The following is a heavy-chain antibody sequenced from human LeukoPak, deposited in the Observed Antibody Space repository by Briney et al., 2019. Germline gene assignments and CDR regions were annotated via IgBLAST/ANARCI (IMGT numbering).Heavy chain of an antibody. CDR2: IYSGGST. CDR3: ARSGGGSCPCFDY. V-gene: IGHV3-53*01. J-gene: IGHJ4*02. CDR1: GFPFGDYA. D-gene: IGHD2-15*01. Sequence: GGSLRLSCTASGFPFGDYAMSWVRQAPGKGLEWVSVIYSGGSTYYADSVKGRFTISRDNSKNTLYLQMNSLRAEDTAVYYCARSGGGSCPCFDYWGQGTLVTVSS.